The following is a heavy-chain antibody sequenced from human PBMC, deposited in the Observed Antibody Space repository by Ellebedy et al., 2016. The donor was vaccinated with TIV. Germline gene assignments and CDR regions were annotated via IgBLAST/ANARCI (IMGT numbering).Heavy chain of an antibody. Sequence: MPSETLSLTCAVYGVSFSGSYWSWIRRPPGKGLEWIGEINHSVGTNSNPSLKSRVTISLDTSKNQFSLKLTSASAADTADYFCARGLGGGEYFDFWGQGTPVTVSS. V-gene: IGHV4-34*01. J-gene: IGHJ4*02. CDR2: INHSVGT. CDR1: GVSFSGSY. CDR3: ARGLGGGEYFDF. D-gene: IGHD2/OR15-2a*01.